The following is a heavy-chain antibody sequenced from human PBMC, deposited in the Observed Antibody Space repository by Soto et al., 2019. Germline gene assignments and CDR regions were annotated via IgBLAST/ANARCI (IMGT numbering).Heavy chain of an antibody. CDR3: ARIFRDYGGNPPVIRPFDY. CDR1: GGSFSGYY. J-gene: IGHJ4*02. D-gene: IGHD4-17*01. Sequence: SETLSLTCAVYGGSFSGYYWSWIRQPPGKGLEWIGEINHSGSTNYNPSLKSRVTISVDTSKNQFSLKLSSVTAADTAVYYCARIFRDYGGNPPVIRPFDYWGQGTLVTVSS. CDR2: INHSGST. V-gene: IGHV4-34*01.